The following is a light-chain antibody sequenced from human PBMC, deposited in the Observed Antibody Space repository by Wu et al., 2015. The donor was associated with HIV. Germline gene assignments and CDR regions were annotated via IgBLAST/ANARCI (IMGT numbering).Light chain of an antibody. J-gene: IGKJ5*01. CDR3: QQPINWPLT. Sequence: EIVLTQSPATLSLSPGERATLSCRASQSVSSYLAWYQQKPGQAPRLLIYDASNRATGIPARFSGSGSGTDFTLTISSLEPEDFAVYYCQQPINWPLTFGQGHDWRLN. CDR1: QSVSSY. V-gene: IGKV3-11*01. CDR2: DAS.